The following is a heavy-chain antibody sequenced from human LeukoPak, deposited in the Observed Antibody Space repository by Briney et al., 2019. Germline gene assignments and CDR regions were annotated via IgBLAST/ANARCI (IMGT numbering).Heavy chain of an antibody. D-gene: IGHD3-22*01. CDR2: INHSGST. Sequence: SETLSLTCAVYGGSFSGYYWSWIRQPPGKGLEWIGEINHSGSTNYNPSLKSRVTISVDTSKNQFSLKLSSVTAADTAVYYCARVNYYDSSGYPERGFDYWGQGTLVTVSS. V-gene: IGHV4-34*01. CDR1: GGSFSGYY. J-gene: IGHJ4*02. CDR3: ARVNYYDSSGYPERGFDY.